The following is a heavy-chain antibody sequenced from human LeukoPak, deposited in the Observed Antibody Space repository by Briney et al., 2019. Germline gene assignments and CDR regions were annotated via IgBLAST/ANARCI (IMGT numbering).Heavy chain of an antibody. V-gene: IGHV3-74*01. J-gene: IGHJ4*02. CDR3: ARVGGVAGRAIDY. Sequence: GGSLRLSCAASGFAFSSYWMHWVRQAPGKGLVWVSRIHSDGNSTTYADSVKGRFTISRDNAKSTLYLQMNSLRAEDTAVYYCARVGGVAGRAIDYWGQGTLVTVSS. CDR1: GFAFSSYW. CDR2: IHSDGNST. D-gene: IGHD3-3*01.